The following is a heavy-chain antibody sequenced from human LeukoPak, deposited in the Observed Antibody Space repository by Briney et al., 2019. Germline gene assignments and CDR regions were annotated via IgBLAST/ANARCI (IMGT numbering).Heavy chain of an antibody. Sequence: GGSLRLSCAASGFTFSSYAMSWVRQAPGKGLEWVSAISGSGGSTYYADSVKGRFTISGDNSKNTLYLQMNSLRAEDTAVYYCAKGGRYSSSKPPDYWGQGTLVTVSS. V-gene: IGHV3-23*01. CDR3: AKGGRYSSSKPPDY. CDR2: ISGSGGST. D-gene: IGHD6-6*01. CDR1: GFTFSSYA. J-gene: IGHJ4*02.